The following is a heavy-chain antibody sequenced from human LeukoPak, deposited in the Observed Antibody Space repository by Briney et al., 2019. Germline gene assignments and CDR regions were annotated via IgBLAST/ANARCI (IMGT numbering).Heavy chain of an antibody. D-gene: IGHD1-1*01. V-gene: IGHV4-59*08. Sequence: SETLSLTCTVSGGSIDTYYWSWIRQPPGKGLEWIGYIYYSGTTHYNPSLKSRVTISVDTSKNQFSLKLRSVTAADTAVYYCARPAEVATTAYFQHWGQGTLVTVSS. CDR3: ARPAEVATTAYFQH. CDR1: GGSIDTYY. J-gene: IGHJ1*01. CDR2: IYYSGTT.